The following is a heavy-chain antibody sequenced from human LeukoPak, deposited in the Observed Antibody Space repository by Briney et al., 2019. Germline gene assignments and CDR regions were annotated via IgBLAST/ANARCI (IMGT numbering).Heavy chain of an antibody. D-gene: IGHD2-21*01. CDR1: GGSVSSYY. V-gene: IGHV4-59*02. J-gene: IGHJ2*01. Sequence: SETLSLTRTVSGGSVSSYYWSWMRPSPGKGLAGIGYVYYSGSTHYNPAPKSRVTLSLDPSENQFSLKLSSVTAADTAVYYCAREANSPTARYWYFDLWGRGTQVTVSS. CDR3: AREANSPTARYWYFDL. CDR2: VYYSGST.